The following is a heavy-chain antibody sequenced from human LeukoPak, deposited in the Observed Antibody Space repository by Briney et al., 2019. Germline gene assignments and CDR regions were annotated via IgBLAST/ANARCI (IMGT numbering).Heavy chain of an antibody. V-gene: IGHV3-23*01. CDR3: AKKFYGSGSYPDFDY. Sequence: GGSLRLSCAASGFTFSSYGMSWVRQAPGKGLEWVSAISGSGGSTYYAGSVKGRFTISRDNSKNTLYLQMNSLRAEDTAVYYCAKKFYGSGSYPDFDYWGQGTLVTVSS. CDR2: ISGSGGST. CDR1: GFTFSSYG. D-gene: IGHD3-10*01. J-gene: IGHJ4*02.